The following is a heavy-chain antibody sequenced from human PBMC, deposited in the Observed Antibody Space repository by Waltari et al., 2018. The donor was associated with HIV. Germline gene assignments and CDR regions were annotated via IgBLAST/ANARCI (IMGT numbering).Heavy chain of an antibody. J-gene: IGHJ4*02. CDR1: GFTFSRYA. Sequence: QVQLVESGGGVVQPGRSLRLSCAASGFTFSRYAVHWVRSAPGKGLEWVAVIWYDGSNKYYADSVKGRFTISRDNSKNTLYLQMNSLRAEDTAVYYCARDRDSSGYYLDYWGQGTLVTVSS. D-gene: IGHD3-22*01. CDR2: IWYDGSNK. CDR3: ARDRDSSGYYLDY. V-gene: IGHV3-33*01.